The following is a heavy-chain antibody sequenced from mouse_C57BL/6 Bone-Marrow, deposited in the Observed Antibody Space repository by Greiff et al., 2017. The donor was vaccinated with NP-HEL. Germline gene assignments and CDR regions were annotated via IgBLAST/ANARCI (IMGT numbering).Heavy chain of an antibody. J-gene: IGHJ2*01. D-gene: IGHD4-1*01. Sequence: QVQLQQPGAELVRPGTSVKLSCKASGYTFTSYWMHWVKQRPGQGLEWIGVIDPSDSYTNYNQKFKGKATLTVDTSSSTAYMQLSSLTSEDSAVYYCARRGTGTGFFFDYWGQGTTLTVSS. V-gene: IGHV1-59*01. CDR1: GYTFTSYW. CDR2: IDPSDSYT. CDR3: ARRGTGTGFFFDY.